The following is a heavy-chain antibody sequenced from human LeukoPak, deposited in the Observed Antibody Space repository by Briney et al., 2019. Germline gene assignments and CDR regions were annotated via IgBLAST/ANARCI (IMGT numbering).Heavy chain of an antibody. V-gene: IGHV3-23*01. D-gene: IGHD3-3*01. J-gene: IGHJ4*02. CDR1: GFTFSTYA. CDR2: FSGSGGNT. CDR3: AKRNIGFLEWLSEFDY. Sequence: GGSLRLSCAACGFTFSTYAMTWVRQAPGKGLEWVSGFSGSGGNTYYADSVKGRFTISRDDSKNMLYLQMNSLRAEDTAVYYCAKRNIGFLEWLSEFDYWGQGTLVTVSS.